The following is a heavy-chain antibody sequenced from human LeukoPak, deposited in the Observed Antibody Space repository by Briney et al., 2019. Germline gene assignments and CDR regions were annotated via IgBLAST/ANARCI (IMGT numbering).Heavy chain of an antibody. CDR3: ARATSSGWPNFDY. CDR2: IYHSGST. J-gene: IGHJ4*02. D-gene: IGHD6-19*01. Sequence: SETPSLTCAVSGYSISSGYYWGWIRPPPGKGLEWIGSIYHSGSTYYNPSLKSRVTISVDTSKNQFSLKLSSVTAADTAVYYCARATSSGWPNFDYWGQGTLVTVSS. V-gene: IGHV4-38-2*01. CDR1: GYSISSGYY.